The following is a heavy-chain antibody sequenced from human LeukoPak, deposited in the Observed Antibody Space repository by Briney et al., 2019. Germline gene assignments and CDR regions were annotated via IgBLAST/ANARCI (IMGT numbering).Heavy chain of an antibody. V-gene: IGHV3-21*01. D-gene: IGHD3-22*01. CDR1: GFTFRNYN. Sequence: PGGSLTLSCAASGFTFRNYNMNWVRQPPRKGLEWVSSISSSSSYIYYADSVKGRFTISRDTAQNSLYLQMNSLRADDTAVYYCARPLYDSSGYSAGAFDIWGQRTMVTVSS. J-gene: IGHJ3*02. CDR2: ISSSSSYI. CDR3: ARPLYDSSGYSAGAFDI.